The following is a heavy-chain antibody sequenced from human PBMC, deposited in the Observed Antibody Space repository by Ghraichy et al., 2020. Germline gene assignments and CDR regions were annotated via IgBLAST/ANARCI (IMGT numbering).Heavy chain of an antibody. Sequence: GGSLRLSCKGSGYSFTSYWIGWVRQMPGKGLEWMGTIYPGDSDTRYSPSFQGQVTISADKSISTAYLQWSSLKASDTAMYYCARSPSAAAAGTVWFDPWGQGTLVTVSS. D-gene: IGHD6-13*01. CDR1: GYSFTSYW. J-gene: IGHJ5*02. CDR2: IYPGDSDT. CDR3: ARSPSAAAAGTVWFDP. V-gene: IGHV5-51*01.